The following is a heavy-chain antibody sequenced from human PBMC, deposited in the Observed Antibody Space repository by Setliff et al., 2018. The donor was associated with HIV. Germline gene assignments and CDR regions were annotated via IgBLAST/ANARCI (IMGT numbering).Heavy chain of an antibody. V-gene: IGHV1-69*04. J-gene: IGHJ4*02. Sequence: GASVKVSCKASGGSFSSYALHWVRQAPGQGLEWMGNILPIFNKVNYAQKFRGRVTITADKSTSTAYMELSSLRSEDTAVYYCAFSSREFPFDYWGQGTLVTVSS. CDR3: AFSSREFPFDY. D-gene: IGHD2-2*01. CDR1: GGSFSSYA. CDR2: ILPIFNKV.